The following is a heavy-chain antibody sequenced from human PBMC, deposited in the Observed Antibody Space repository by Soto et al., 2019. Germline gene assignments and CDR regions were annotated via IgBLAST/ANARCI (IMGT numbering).Heavy chain of an antibody. Sequence: EVQLVESGGGLVKPGGSLRLSCAASGFTFSNAWMSWVPQAPGKGLEWVGRIKSKTDGGTTDYAAPVKGRFTISRDDSKNTLYLQMNSLKTEDTAVYYCTTGIYGDSVKDYWGQGTLVTVSS. CDR1: GFTFSNAW. J-gene: IGHJ4*02. CDR2: IKSKTDGGTT. D-gene: IGHD4-17*01. V-gene: IGHV3-15*01. CDR3: TTGIYGDSVKDY.